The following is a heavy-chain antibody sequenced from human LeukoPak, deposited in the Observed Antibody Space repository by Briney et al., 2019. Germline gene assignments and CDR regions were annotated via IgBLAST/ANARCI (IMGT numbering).Heavy chain of an antibody. CDR3: AKFTTLGYCSGGSCSPDY. J-gene: IGHJ4*02. D-gene: IGHD2-15*01. CDR2: ISGSGGST. Sequence: GGSLRLSCAASGFTFSSYAMSWVRQAPGKGLEWVSAISGSGGSTYYADSVKGRSTISRDNSKNTLYLQMNSLRAEDTAVYYCAKFTTLGYCSGGSCSPDYWGQGTLVTVSS. V-gene: IGHV3-23*01. CDR1: GFTFSSYA.